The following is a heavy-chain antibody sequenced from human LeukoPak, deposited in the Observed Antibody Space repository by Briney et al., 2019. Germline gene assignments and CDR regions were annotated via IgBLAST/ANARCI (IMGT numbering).Heavy chain of an antibody. CDR2: IYYSGST. D-gene: IGHD3-10*01. CDR1: GGSLSSYY. Sequence: PSETLSLTCTVSGGSLSSYYWSWIRQPPGKGLEWIGYIYYSGSTNYNPSLKSRVTISVDTSKNQFSLKLSSVTAADTAVYYCARLISGVGYFDYWGQGILVTVSS. CDR3: ARLISGVGYFDY. J-gene: IGHJ4*02. V-gene: IGHV4-59*08.